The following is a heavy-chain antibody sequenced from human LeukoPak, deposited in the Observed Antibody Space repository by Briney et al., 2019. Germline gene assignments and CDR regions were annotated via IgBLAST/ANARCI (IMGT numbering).Heavy chain of an antibody. CDR3: ARGTHIVVVTGGFDY. CDR1: GFTFSSYA. J-gene: IGHJ4*02. Sequence: GGSLRLSCAASGFTFSSYAMHWVRQAPGKGLDWVAVISYDGSNKYYADSVKGRFTISRDNSKNTLYLQMNSLRAEDTAVYYCARGTHIVVVTGGFDYWGQGTLVTVSS. D-gene: IGHD2-21*02. V-gene: IGHV3-30*04. CDR2: ISYDGSNK.